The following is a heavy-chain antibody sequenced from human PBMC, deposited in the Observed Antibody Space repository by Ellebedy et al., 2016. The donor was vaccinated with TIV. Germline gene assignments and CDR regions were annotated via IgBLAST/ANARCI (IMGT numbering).Heavy chain of an antibody. V-gene: IGHV4-34*01. D-gene: IGHD3-16*01. CDR3: ARNAGVMDY. CDR2: INHSGST. J-gene: IGHJ4*02. CDR1: GRSFSGYY. Sequence: MPSETLSLTCAVYGRSFSGYYWSWIRQPPGKGLEWIGEINHSGSTNYNPSLKSRVTISVDTSKNQFSLKLSSVTAADTSVYYCARNAGVMDYWGQGTLVTVSS.